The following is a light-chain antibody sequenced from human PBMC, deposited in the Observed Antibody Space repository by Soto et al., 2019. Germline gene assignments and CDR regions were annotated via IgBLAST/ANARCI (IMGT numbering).Light chain of an antibody. Sequence: EFVLTQSPATLSLSPGERATLSCRASQSVSSYLAWYQQKPGQAPRLLIYDASNRATGIPARFSGSGSGTDFTLTISSLEPEDFAVYYCQQRSNWLITFGQGTRLEI. CDR3: QQRSNWLIT. CDR1: QSVSSY. CDR2: DAS. V-gene: IGKV3-11*01. J-gene: IGKJ5*01.